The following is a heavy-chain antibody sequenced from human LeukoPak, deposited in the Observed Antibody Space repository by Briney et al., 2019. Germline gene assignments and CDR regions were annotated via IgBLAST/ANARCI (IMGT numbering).Heavy chain of an antibody. V-gene: IGHV1-18*01. CDR3: ARDLAVLGVVFTSYMDV. Sequence: ASVKVSCKASGYSFITHGITWVRQAPAQGLQWVGWISTYCGNAHYAQRFQGRLTLSKDTATTTGYVEVRNLRSDATAVYYCARDLAVLGVVFTSYMDVWGKGTPVIVSS. CDR2: ISTYCGNA. CDR1: GYSFITHG. J-gene: IGHJ6*03. D-gene: IGHD3-3*01.